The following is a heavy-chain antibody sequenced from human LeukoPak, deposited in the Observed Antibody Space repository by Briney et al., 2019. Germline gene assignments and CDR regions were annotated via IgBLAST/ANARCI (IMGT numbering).Heavy chain of an antibody. Sequence: PSETLSLTCTVSDYSISSSSYYWGWIRQPPGKGLEWIGSIYHSGSTYYNPSLKSRVTISVDTSKNQFSLKLSSVTAADTAVYYCAREGGLRYFDWLFDYFDYWGQGTLVTVSS. CDR1: DYSISSSSYY. CDR3: AREGGLRYFDWLFDYFDY. CDR2: IYHSGST. V-gene: IGHV4-39*07. J-gene: IGHJ4*02. D-gene: IGHD3-9*01.